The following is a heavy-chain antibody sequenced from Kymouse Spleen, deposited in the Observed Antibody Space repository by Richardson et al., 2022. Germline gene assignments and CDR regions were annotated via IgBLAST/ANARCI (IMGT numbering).Heavy chain of an antibody. CDR1: GFTFSSYG. V-gene: IGHV3-30*18. D-gene: IGHD1-7*01. CDR2: ISYDGSNK. J-gene: IGHJ6*02. CDR3: AKSTGTTNYYYYGMDV. Sequence: QVQLVESGGGVVQPGRSLRLSCAASGFTFSSYGMHWVRQAPGKGLEWVAVISYDGSNKYYADSVKGRFTISRDNSKNTLYLQMNSLRAEDTAVYYCAKSTGTTNYYYYGMDVWGQGTTVTVSS.